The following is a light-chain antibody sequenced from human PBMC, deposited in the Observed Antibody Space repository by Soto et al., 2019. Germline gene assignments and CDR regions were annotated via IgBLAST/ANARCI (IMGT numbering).Light chain of an antibody. CDR2: EVS. V-gene: IGLV2-8*01. CDR1: SSDVGGYNY. CDR3: SSYAGSNHFVVV. J-gene: IGLJ2*01. Sequence: QSVLTQPPSASGSPGQSVTISCTGTSSDVGGYNYVSWYQQHPGKAPKLMIYEVSKRPSGVPDRFSGSKSGNTASLTVSGIQAEDEADYYCSSYAGSNHFVVVFGGGTKLTVL.